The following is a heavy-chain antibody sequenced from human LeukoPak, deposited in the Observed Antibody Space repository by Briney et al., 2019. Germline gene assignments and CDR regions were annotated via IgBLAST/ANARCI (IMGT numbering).Heavy chain of an antibody. J-gene: IGHJ4*02. V-gene: IGHV3-7*01. Sequence: GGSLRLSCTTSGFTFTDYWMTWVRQAPGKGLEWVANINQDGSKKFYVNSVKGRFTISRDNAKNALYLQMNSLRAEDTAVYYCARSSGYPRDYWGQGTLVTVSS. D-gene: IGHD3-3*01. CDR2: INQDGSKK. CDR1: GFTFTDYW. CDR3: ARSSGYPRDY.